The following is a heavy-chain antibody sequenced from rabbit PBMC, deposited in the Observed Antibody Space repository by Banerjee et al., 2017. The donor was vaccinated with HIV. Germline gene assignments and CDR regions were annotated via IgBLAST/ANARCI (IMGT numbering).Heavy chain of an antibody. V-gene: IGHV1S7*01. CDR1: GFSFSSSYY. CDR3: ARDRGDWGYYFTL. Sequence: QLVASGGVLVQPEGSPTLTCKASGFSFSSSYYMNWVRQAPGKGLEWVGIFYPGQGSTDYASWVNGRFTFSSDNAQNTVDLQMNSLTAADTATYFCARDRGDWGYYFTLWGQGTLVTVS. J-gene: IGHJ4*01. D-gene: IGHD4-1*01. CDR2: FYPGQGST.